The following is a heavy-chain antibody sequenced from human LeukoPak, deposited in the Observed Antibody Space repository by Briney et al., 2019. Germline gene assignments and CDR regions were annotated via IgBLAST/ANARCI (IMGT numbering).Heavy chain of an antibody. CDR1: GFTFSSYA. D-gene: IGHD6-6*01. Sequence: GGSLRLSCAASGFTFSSYAMHWVRQAPGKGLEWVAVISYDGSNKYYADSVKGRFTISRDNSKNTLYLQMNSLRAEDTAVYYCASGRIAARQIPYYFDYWGQGTLVAVSS. J-gene: IGHJ4*02. CDR3: ASGRIAARQIPYYFDY. V-gene: IGHV3-30-3*01. CDR2: ISYDGSNK.